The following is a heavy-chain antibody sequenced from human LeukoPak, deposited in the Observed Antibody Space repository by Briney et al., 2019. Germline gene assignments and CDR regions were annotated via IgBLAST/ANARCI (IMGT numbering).Heavy chain of an antibody. J-gene: IGHJ5*02. Sequence: ASVKVSCKASGYTFTSYGISWVRQAPGQGLEWMGWISAYNGNTNYAQKLQGRVTMTTDTSTSTAYTELRSLRSDDTAVYYCARDLSSTSRNWFDPWGQGTLVTVSS. CDR3: ARDLSSTSRNWFDP. V-gene: IGHV1-18*01. CDR1: GYTFTSYG. CDR2: ISAYNGNT. D-gene: IGHD2-2*01.